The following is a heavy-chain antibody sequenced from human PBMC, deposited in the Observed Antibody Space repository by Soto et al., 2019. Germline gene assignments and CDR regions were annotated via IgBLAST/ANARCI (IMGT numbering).Heavy chain of an antibody. V-gene: IGHV4-31*03. J-gene: IGHJ4*02. CDR2: IYYSGST. Sequence: PSETLSLTCTVSGGSISSGGYCWSWIRQHPGKGLEWIGYIYYSGSTYYNPSLKSRVTISVDTSKNQFSLKLSSVTAADTAVYYCARARLTGLNFAGYWGQGTLVTVSS. D-gene: IGHD6-13*01. CDR3: ARARLTGLNFAGY. CDR1: GGSISSGGYC.